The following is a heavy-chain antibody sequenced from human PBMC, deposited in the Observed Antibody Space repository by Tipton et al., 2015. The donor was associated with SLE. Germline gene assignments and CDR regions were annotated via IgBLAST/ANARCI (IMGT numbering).Heavy chain of an antibody. CDR1: GFTVSSNY. J-gene: IGHJ4*02. Sequence: AASGFTVSSNYMSWVRQAPGKGLEWVSAISGSGGSTYCADSVKGRFTISRDNSKNTLDLQMNSLRAEDTAVYYCAKIAAASRGYWGQGTLVTVSS. V-gene: IGHV3-23*01. CDR3: AKIAAASRGY. D-gene: IGHD6-13*01. CDR2: ISGSGGST.